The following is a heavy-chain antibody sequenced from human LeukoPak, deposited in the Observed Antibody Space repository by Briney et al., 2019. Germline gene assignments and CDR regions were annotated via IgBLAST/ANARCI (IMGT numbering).Heavy chain of an antibody. CDR3: ARGGYDHAFDI. D-gene: IGHD2-15*01. V-gene: IGHV3-74*01. J-gene: IGHJ3*02. CDR2: IGNDGSDT. Sequence: WFSLIGNDGSDTIYADSVKGRFTISRDKAKSTLYLQMNSLKAEDTAVYYCARGGYDHAFDIWGQGTMVTVSS.